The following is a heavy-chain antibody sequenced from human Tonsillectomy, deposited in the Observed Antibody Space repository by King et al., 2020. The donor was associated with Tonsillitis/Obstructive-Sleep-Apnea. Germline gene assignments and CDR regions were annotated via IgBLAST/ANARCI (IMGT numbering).Heavy chain of an antibody. V-gene: IGHV1-69*01. D-gene: IGHD3-3*01. CDR3: ASSVYYDFRSGYYDAFDI. J-gene: IGHJ3*02. Sequence: QLVQSGAEVKKPGSSVKVSCKASGGTFSSYAISWVRQAPGQGLEWMGGISPIFGTANYAQKFQGRVTITAAESTSTAYMELSSLRSEDTAVYYCASSVYYDFRSGYYDAFDIWGQGTMVTVSS. CDR1: GGTFSSYA. CDR2: ISPIFGTA.